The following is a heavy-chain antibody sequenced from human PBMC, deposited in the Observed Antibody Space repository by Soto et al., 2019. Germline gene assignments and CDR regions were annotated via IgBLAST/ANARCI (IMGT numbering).Heavy chain of an antibody. V-gene: IGHV4-59*01. D-gene: IGHD5-12*01. CDR2: IYYTGTT. J-gene: IGHJ4*02. Sequence: SETLSLTCTVSGVSISSSYWSWIRQSPGTGLEWIGYIYYTGTTNYNPSLKRRVTISLDTAKNQFSLNVNSLTTADTAVYFCARGGNRYSNTASGVGGFDFWGQRPLVTVSS. CDR1: GVSISSSY. CDR3: ARGGNRYSNTASGVGGFDF.